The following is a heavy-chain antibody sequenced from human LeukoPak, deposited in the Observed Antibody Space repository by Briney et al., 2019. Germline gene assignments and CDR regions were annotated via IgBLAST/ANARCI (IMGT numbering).Heavy chain of an antibody. CDR3: ARDVDYYAFDY. CDR1: GGSISSYY. CDR2: IYYSGST. D-gene: IGHD3-10*01. V-gene: IGHV4-59*01. J-gene: IGHJ4*02. Sequence: KPSETLSLTCTVSGGSISSYYWRWIRQPPGKGLEWIGYIYYSGSTNYNPSLKSRVTISVDTSKNQFSLKLSSVTAADTAVYYCARDVDYYAFDYWGQGTLVTVSS.